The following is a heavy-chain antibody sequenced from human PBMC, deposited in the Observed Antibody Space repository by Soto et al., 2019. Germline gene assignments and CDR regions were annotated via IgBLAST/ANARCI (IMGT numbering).Heavy chain of an antibody. Sequence: ESGGGLVEPGGSLRLSCAASGFTFTSYVINWVRQAPGKGLEWVSSIDAGSKYIFYADSLKGRLTVYRDNAENSVYLKMNSLRADDTAIYYCAREWDEAFVYWGQGTLVTVSS. V-gene: IGHV3-21*01. CDR2: IDAGSKYI. J-gene: IGHJ4*02. D-gene: IGHD1-26*01. CDR3: AREWDEAFVY. CDR1: GFTFTSYV.